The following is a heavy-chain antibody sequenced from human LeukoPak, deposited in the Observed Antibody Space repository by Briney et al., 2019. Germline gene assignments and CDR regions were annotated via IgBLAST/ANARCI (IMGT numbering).Heavy chain of an antibody. CDR2: IKQDGSEK. CDR3: AREGYSYAYYFDY. Sequence: GGSLRLSCAASGFTFSSYWMNWVRQAPGKGLEWVANIKQDGSEKNYVDSVKGRFTISRDNAKNSLYLQMNSLRAEDTAVYYCAREGYSYAYYFDYWGQGTLVTVSS. V-gene: IGHV3-7*01. D-gene: IGHD5-18*01. J-gene: IGHJ4*02. CDR1: GFTFSSYW.